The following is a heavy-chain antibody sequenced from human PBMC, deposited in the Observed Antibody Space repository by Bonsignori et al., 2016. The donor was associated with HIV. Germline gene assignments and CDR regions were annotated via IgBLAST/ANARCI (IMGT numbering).Heavy chain of an antibody. CDR1: GYTFTGYY. CDR2: INPNSGGT. D-gene: IGHD2-2*01. J-gene: IGHJ3*02. Sequence: ASVKVSCKASGYTFTGYYMHWVRQAPGQGLEWMGWINPNSGGTNYAQKFQGRVTMTRDTSISTAYIELSRLRSDDTAVYYCASNGDTGYCSSTSCFPRLPDDAFDIWGQGTMVTVSS. CDR3: ASNGDTGYCSSTSCFPRLPDDAFDI. V-gene: IGHV1-2*02.